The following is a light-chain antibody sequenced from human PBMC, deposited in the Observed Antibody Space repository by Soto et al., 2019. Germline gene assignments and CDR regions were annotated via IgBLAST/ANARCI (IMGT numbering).Light chain of an antibody. CDR3: SSYTTMNTGV. V-gene: IGLV2-14*01. J-gene: IGLJ3*02. Sequence: QAVVTQPASVSGSPGQSITISCTGTSRDVGGPDYVSWYQQHPGTAPKLLIYEVTKWPSGASGRFSGSKSGNTASLTISGLQAEDEADYYCSSYTTMNTGVFGGGTKLTVL. CDR2: EVT. CDR1: SRDVGGPDY.